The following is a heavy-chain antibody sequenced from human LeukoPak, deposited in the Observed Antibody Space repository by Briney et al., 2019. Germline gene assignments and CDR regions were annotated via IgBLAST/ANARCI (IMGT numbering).Heavy chain of an antibody. CDR2: INPSGGTT. J-gene: IGHJ4*02. D-gene: IGHD5-12*01. V-gene: IGHV1-46*01. Sequence: ASVKVSCKASGYTFTGYYMHWVRQAPGQGLEWMGIINPSGGTTRHAQRFQGRVTMTRDTSTSTVYMELSSLRSEDTAVYYCARTRGYSDYELDYWGQGTLVTVSS. CDR3: ARTRGYSDYELDY. CDR1: GYTFTGYY.